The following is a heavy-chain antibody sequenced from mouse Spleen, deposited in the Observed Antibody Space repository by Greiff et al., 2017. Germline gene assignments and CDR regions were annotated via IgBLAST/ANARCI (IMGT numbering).Heavy chain of an antibody. V-gene: IGHV5-17*01. Sequence: EVKVVESGGGLVKPGGSLKLSCAASGFTFSDYGMHWVRQAPEKGLEWVAYISSGSSTIYYADTVKGRFTISRDNAKNTLFLQMTSLRSEDTAMYYCARGYYGSSPFFAYWGQGTLVTVSA. J-gene: IGHJ3*01. CDR3: ARGYYGSSPFFAY. CDR1: GFTFSDYG. D-gene: IGHD1-1*01. CDR2: ISSGSSTI.